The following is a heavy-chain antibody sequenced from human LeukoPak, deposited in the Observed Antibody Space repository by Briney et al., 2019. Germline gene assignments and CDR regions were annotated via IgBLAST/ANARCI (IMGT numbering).Heavy chain of an antibody. Sequence: GASVKVSCKASGYTFTGYYMHWVRQAPGQGLEWMGWINPNSGGTNYAQKFPGRVTMNRDTSISTAYMELSRLRSDDTAVYYCARDVRAGFDWFDPWGQGTLVTVSS. V-gene: IGHV1-2*02. J-gene: IGHJ5*02. D-gene: IGHD3-10*01. CDR1: GYTFTGYY. CDR3: ARDVRAGFDWFDP. CDR2: INPNSGGT.